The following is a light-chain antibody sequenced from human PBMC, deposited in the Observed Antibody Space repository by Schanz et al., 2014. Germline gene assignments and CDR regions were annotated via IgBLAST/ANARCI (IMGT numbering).Light chain of an antibody. CDR2: EVS. Sequence: QSVLTQPASVSGSPGQSITISCTGTSSDVGGYNYVSWYQQHPGKAPKLMIYEVSKRPSGVPDRFSGSKSGNTASLTVSGLQAEDEADYYCSSSAGSSILAVFGGGTKLTVL. V-gene: IGLV2-8*01. CDR1: SSDVGGYNY. J-gene: IGLJ2*01. CDR3: SSSAGSSILAV.